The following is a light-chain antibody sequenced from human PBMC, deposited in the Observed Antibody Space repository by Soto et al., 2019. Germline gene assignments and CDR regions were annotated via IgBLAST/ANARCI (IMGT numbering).Light chain of an antibody. CDR1: QAVNRFS. CDR2: GAS. Sequence: EIVLTQSPVTLSLSPGDRATLSCRASQAVNRFSLAWYQQKVGQAPRLLIYGASTRAAGIPDRFRGSGSGADFTLTISRLEPEDFAMYYCQQYGNSPLFTFGPGTRVDIK. V-gene: IGKV3-20*01. CDR3: QQYGNSPLFT. J-gene: IGKJ3*01.